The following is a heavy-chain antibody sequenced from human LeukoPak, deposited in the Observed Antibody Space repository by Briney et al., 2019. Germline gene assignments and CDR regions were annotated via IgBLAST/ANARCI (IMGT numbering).Heavy chain of an antibody. CDR3: ARAEGGLYYYYMDV. CDR2: INPNSGGT. V-gene: IGHV1-2*02. D-gene: IGHD3-16*01. Sequence: ASVKVSCKASGYTFTGYYMHWVRQAPGQGLEWMGCINPNSGGTNYAQKFQGRVTMTRDTSISTADMELSRLRSDDTAVFYCARAEGGLYYYYMDVWGKGTTVTVSS. J-gene: IGHJ6*03. CDR1: GYTFTGYY.